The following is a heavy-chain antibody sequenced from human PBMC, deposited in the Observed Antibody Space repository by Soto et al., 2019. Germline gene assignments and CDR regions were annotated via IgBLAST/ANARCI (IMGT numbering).Heavy chain of an antibody. V-gene: IGHV1-8*01. D-gene: IGHD1-1*01. CDR2: MNPDSANT. CDR1: GYTFSNYD. J-gene: IGHJ6*02. Sequence: ASVKVSCKASGYTFSNYDINWVRQAPGQGLEWMGWMNPDSANTGYTQKFQGRVTMTRSTSMTTAYMELSGLRSEDTAVYYCARATSDSTLVDFYYYGMDVWGQGTTVTV. CDR3: ARATSDSTLVDFYYYGMDV.